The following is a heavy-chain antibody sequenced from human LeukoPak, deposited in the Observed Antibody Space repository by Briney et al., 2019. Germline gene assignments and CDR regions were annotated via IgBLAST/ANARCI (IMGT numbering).Heavy chain of an antibody. CDR1: GYSFTNYW. D-gene: IGHD3-3*01. Sequence: GESLKISCKASGYSFTNYWIGWVRQMPGKGLEWMGIIYPGDSDTTYSPSFQGQVTISADKSISTAYLQWSSLKASDTAMYYCARQAAWSGYYPAPDFDYWGQGTLVTVSS. V-gene: IGHV5-51*01. CDR3: ARQAAWSGYYPAPDFDY. J-gene: IGHJ4*02. CDR2: IYPGDSDT.